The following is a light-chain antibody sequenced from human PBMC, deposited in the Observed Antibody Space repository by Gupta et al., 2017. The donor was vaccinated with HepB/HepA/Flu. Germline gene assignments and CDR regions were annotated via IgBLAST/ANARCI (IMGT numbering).Light chain of an antibody. V-gene: IGKV1-39*01. J-gene: IGKJ2*01. CDR1: QSISSY. Sequence: DTQITQSPSSLSASVGDRVTITCRASQSISSYLNWYQQKPGKAPKLLIYAASSLQSGVPSRFSGSGSGTDFTLTISRLQPEDFATYYCQQSDSTPYTFGQGTKLEIK. CDR3: QQSDSTPYT. CDR2: AAS.